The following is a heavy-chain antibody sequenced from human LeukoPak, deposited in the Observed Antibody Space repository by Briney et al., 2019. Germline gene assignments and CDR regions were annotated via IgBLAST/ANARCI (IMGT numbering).Heavy chain of an antibody. CDR2: LGDDGTAK. Sequence: PGGYLRLSCAASGFTFTNYAMSWVRQAPGEGLEWVSSLGDDGTAKYYADSVKGRFTISRDNAKNTLYLQMNSLRAEDTARYYCVRTVANDFWGQRTPVTVSS. CDR1: GFTFTNYA. D-gene: IGHD1-1*01. V-gene: IGHV3-23*01. J-gene: IGHJ4*02. CDR3: VRTVANDF.